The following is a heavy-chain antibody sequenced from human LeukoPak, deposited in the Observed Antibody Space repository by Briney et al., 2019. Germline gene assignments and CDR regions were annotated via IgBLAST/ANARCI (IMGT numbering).Heavy chain of an antibody. V-gene: IGHV4-39*07. J-gene: IGHJ3*02. D-gene: IGHD2-8*01. CDR1: GGSISSSSYY. CDR2: IYYSGST. CDR3: AREGMDPDGNDAFDI. Sequence: SETLSLTCTVSGGSISSSSYYWGWIRQPPGKGLEWIGSIYYSGSTYYNPSLKSRVTISVDTSKNQFSLKLSSVTAADTAVYYCAREGMDPDGNDAFDIWGQGTMVTVSS.